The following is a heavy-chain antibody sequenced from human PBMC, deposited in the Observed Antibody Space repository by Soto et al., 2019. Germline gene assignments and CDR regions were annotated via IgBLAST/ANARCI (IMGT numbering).Heavy chain of an antibody. CDR2: INPNSGGT. CDR1: GYTFTGYY. D-gene: IGHD3-10*01. J-gene: IGHJ6*02. CDR3: ARGGSLWFGELSAYYYGMDV. Sequence: QVQLVQSGAEVKKPGASVKVSCKASGYTFTGYYMHWVRQAPGQGLEWMGWINPNSGGTNYAQKFQGWVTMTRDTSVSAADMELSRLRYDDTAVYYCARGGSLWFGELSAYYYGMDVWGQGTTVTVSS. V-gene: IGHV1-2*04.